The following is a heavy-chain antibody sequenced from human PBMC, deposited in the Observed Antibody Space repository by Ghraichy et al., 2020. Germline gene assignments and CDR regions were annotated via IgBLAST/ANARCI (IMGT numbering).Heavy chain of an antibody. D-gene: IGHD3-22*01. CDR2: ISYDGSNK. CDR1: GFTFSSYA. Sequence: GGSLRLSCAASGFTFSSYAMHWVRQAPGKGLEWVAVISYDGSNKYYADYVKGRFTISRDNSKNTLYLQMNSLRAVDTAVYYCARDAYYYDSSGYPLGRDYWGQGTLVTVSS. CDR3: ARDAYYYDSSGYPLGRDY. J-gene: IGHJ4*02. V-gene: IGHV3-30*04.